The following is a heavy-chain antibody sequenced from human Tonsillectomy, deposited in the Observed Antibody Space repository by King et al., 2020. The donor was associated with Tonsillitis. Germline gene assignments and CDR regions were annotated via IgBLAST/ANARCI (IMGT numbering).Heavy chain of an antibody. J-gene: IGHJ4*02. D-gene: IGHD1-26*01. CDR3: ARDVVGLDY. V-gene: IGHV3-33*08. CDR1: GFTFNSYG. Sequence: VQLVESGGGVVQPGRSLRLSCAASGFTFNSYGMHWVRQAPGKGLEWVAVIWYDGSNKYYADSVKGRFTISRDNSKNTLYLQMNSLRAEDTAVYYCARDVVGLDYWGQGTLVTVSS. CDR2: IWYDGSNK.